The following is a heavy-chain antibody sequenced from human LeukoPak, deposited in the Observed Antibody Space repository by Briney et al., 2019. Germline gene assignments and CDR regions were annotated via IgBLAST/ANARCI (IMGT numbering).Heavy chain of an antibody. CDR2: ISWNSGSI. CDR3: AKAALTYYYDSSGYYSPLGY. CDR1: GFTFDDYA. D-gene: IGHD3-22*01. Sequence: GGSLRLSCAASGFTFDDYAMHWVRQAPGKGLEWVSRISWNSGSIGYADSVKGRFTISRDNAKNSLYLQMNSLRAEDTALYYCAKAALTYYYDSSGYYSPLGYWGQGTLVTVSS. V-gene: IGHV3-9*01. J-gene: IGHJ4*02.